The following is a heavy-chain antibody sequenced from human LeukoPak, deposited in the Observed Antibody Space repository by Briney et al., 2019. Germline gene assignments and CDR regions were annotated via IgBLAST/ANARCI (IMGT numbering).Heavy chain of an antibody. J-gene: IGHJ4*02. V-gene: IGHV1-2*02. Sequence: ASVKVSCKASGYTFTGYYMHRVRQAPGQGLEWMGWINPNSGGTNYAQKFQGRVTMTRDTSISTAYMELSRLRSDDTAVYYCARSPLYCTNGVCYFDYWGQGTLVTVSS. CDR2: INPNSGGT. CDR3: ARSPLYCTNGVCYFDY. D-gene: IGHD2-8*01. CDR1: GYTFTGYY.